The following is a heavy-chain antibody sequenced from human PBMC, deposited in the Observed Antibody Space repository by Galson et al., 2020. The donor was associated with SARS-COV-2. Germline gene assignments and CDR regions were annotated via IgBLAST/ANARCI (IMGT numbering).Heavy chain of an antibody. J-gene: IGHJ6*02. Sequence: GSLRLSCAASGFTFSSYAMSWVRQAPGKGLEWVSAISGSGGSTYYADSVKGRFTISRDNSKNTLYLQMNSLRAEDTAVYYCAKAILHYYYYYGMDVWGQGTTVTVSS. V-gene: IGHV3-23*01. D-gene: IGHD2-21*01. CDR3: AKAILHYYYYYGMDV. CDR1: GFTFSSYA. CDR2: ISGSGGST.